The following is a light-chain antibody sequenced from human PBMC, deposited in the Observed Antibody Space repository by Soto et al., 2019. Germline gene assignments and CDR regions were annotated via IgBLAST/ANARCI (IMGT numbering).Light chain of an antibody. Sequence: QSVLTQPPSVSGAAGQRVTISCTGGSSNIGAGYDVHWYQQLPGTAPKLLIYGDINRPSGVPDRFSGSKSGTSASLAITGLQAADEADYYCQSYDSSLSGSNVFGTGTKVTVL. CDR3: QSYDSSLSGSNV. J-gene: IGLJ1*01. CDR1: SSNIGAGYD. V-gene: IGLV1-40*01. CDR2: GDI.